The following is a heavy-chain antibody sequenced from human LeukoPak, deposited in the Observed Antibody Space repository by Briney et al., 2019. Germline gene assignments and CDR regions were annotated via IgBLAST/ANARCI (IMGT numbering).Heavy chain of an antibody. J-gene: IGHJ5*02. CDR1: SGSISSYY. V-gene: IGHV4-59*08. Sequence: SETLSLTCTVSSGSISSYYWSWIRQPPLEGLEWIGYIYYTGSTNYNPSLKSRVTISVDTSKNQFSLNLNSVTAADTAVYYCARHGPYLGRLGWFDPWGQGTLVTVYS. CDR3: ARHGPYLGRLGWFDP. D-gene: IGHD1-26*01. CDR2: IYYTGST.